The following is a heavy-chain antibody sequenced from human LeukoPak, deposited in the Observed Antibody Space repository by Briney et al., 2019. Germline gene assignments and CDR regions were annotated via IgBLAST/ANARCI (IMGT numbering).Heavy chain of an antibody. CDR3: AAALPGSGSYSTVDY. J-gene: IGHJ4*02. CDR1: GFTFTSSA. CDR2: IVVGSGNT. Sequence: SVKVSCKASGFTFTSSAMQWVRQARGQPLEWIDWIVVGSGNTNYAQKFQERVTITRDMSTSTAYMELSSLRSEDTAVYYCAAALPGSGSYSTVDYWGQGTLVTVSS. V-gene: IGHV1-58*02. D-gene: IGHD1-26*01.